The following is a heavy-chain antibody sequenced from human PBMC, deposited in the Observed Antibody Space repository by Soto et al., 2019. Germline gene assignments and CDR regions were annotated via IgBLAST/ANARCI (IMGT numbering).Heavy chain of an antibody. CDR3: ARSGPAAGY. CDR2: ISAYNGNT. Sequence: QVQLVQSGAEVKKPGASVKVSCKAYGYTFTSYAISWVRQAAGQGLEWMGWISAYNGNTNYAQKLQGRVTITTYKSTTAAYRVLRMLRSVDKAVYYCARSGPAAGYWGQGTLVTVSS. CDR1: GYTFTSYA. D-gene: IGHD3-10*01. J-gene: IGHJ4*02. V-gene: IGHV1-18*01.